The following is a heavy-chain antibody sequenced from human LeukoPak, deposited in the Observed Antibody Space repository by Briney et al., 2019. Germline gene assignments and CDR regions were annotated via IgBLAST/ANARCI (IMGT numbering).Heavy chain of an antibody. Sequence: PSETLSLTCTVPGDSIRSYYWSWIRQPPGKGLEWIGYIYYSGSTNYNPSLKSRVSISVDTSKNQFSLKLSSVTAADTAVYYCARTGSTVTMLYPFDHWGQGTLVTVSS. CDR2: IYYSGST. V-gene: IGHV4-59*01. D-gene: IGHD4-17*01. CDR1: GDSIRSYY. CDR3: ARTGSTVTMLYPFDH. J-gene: IGHJ4*02.